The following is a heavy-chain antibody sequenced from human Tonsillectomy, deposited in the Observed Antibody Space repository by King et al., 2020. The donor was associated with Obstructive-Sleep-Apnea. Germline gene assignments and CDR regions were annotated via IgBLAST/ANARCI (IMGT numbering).Heavy chain of an antibody. V-gene: IGHV3-9*01. CDR3: AKWNQRSGWRGSFDY. CDR1: GLTFDDYA. D-gene: IGHD6-19*01. J-gene: IGHJ4*02. Sequence: VQLVESGGGLVQPGRSLRLSCAASGLTFDDYAMHCVRQALGKGLEWVSGVSWNSGSIGYADSVKGRFTISRDNAKNSLYLQMNSLRAEDTALYYCAKWNQRSGWRGSFDYWGQGTLVTVSS. CDR2: VSWNSGSI.